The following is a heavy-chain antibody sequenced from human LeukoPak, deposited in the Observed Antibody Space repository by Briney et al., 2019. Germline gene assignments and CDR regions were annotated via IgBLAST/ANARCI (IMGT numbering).Heavy chain of an antibody. J-gene: IGHJ6*03. Sequence: SETLSLTCTVSGGSISSSSYYWGWIRQPPGKGLEWIGSIYYSGSTYYNPSLKSRVTISVDTSKNQFSLKLSSVTAADTAVYYCARGLKQPDYYYYMDVWGKGTTVTVSS. D-gene: IGHD1/OR15-1a*01. CDR1: GGSISSSSYY. V-gene: IGHV4-39*07. CDR3: ARGLKQPDYYYYMDV. CDR2: IYYSGST.